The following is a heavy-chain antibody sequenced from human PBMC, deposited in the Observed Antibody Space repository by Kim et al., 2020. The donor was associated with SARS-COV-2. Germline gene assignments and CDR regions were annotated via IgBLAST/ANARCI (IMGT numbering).Heavy chain of an antibody. V-gene: IGHV4-31*03. CDR3: ARSRHYDILTGVRGAFDI. J-gene: IGHJ3*02. Sequence: SETLSLTCTVSGGSISSGGYYWSWIRQHPGKGLEWIGYIYYSGSTYYNPSLKSRVTISVDTSKNQFSLKLSSVTAADTAVYYCARSRHYDILTGVRGAFDIWGQGTMVTVSS. CDR2: IYYSGST. CDR1: GGSISSGGYY. D-gene: IGHD3-9*01.